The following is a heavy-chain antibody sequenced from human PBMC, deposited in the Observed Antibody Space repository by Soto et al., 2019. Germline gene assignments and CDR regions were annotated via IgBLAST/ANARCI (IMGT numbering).Heavy chain of an antibody. V-gene: IGHV3-30*03. D-gene: IGHD3-3*01. CDR2: ISYDGSNK. CDR1: GFTFSSYG. J-gene: IGHJ4*02. CDR3: PTAILLRPRYYDFWSGLGILDY. Sequence: PGGYLRLSCAASGFTFSSYGMHWVRQAPGKGLEWVAVISYDGSNKYYADSVKGRFTISRDNSKNTPYLQMNSLRAEDTAVYYCPTAILLRPRYYDFWSGLGILDYCGQGSLVTVSA.